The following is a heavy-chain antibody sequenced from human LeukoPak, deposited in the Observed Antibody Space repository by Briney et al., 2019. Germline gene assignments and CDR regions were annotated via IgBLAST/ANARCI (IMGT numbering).Heavy chain of an antibody. CDR3: AGDRADSSGWYDHYYGMDV. D-gene: IGHD6-19*01. Sequence: GASVKVSCKASGYTFTSYGISWVRQAPGQGLEWMGWISAYNGNTNYAQKLQGRVTMTTDTSTSTAYMELRSLRSDDTAVYYCAGDRADSSGWYDHYYGMDVWGQGTTVTVSS. V-gene: IGHV1-18*01. CDR1: GYTFTSYG. J-gene: IGHJ6*02. CDR2: ISAYNGNT.